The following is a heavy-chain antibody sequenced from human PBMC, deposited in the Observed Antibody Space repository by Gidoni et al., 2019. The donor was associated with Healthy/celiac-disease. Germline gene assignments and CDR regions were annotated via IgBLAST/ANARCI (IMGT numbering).Heavy chain of an antibody. D-gene: IGHD3-22*01. CDR3: ARDRRYYDSSGYLDY. J-gene: IGHJ4*02. CDR1: GFTFSSYS. Sequence: EVQLVESGGGLVKPGGSLRLSCAASGFTFSSYSMNWVRQAPGKGLEWVSSISSSSSYIYYADSVKGRFTISRDNAKNSLYLQMNSLRAEDTAVYYCARDRRYYDSSGYLDYWGQGTLVTVSS. V-gene: IGHV3-21*01. CDR2: ISSSSSYI.